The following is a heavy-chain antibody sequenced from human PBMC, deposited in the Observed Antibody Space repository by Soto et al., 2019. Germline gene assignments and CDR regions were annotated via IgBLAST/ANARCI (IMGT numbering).Heavy chain of an antibody. V-gene: IGHV4-39*01. CDR2: IYYSGST. Sequence: QLQLQESGPGLVKPSETLSLTCNVSGGSISSSSTYWGWIRQPPEKGLEWIASIYYSGSTYYNPSLRSPVTVSVDTSKNQFSLRLSSVTAADTAVYYCANRLGSSGNYPVKFDPWGQGTLVTVSS. J-gene: IGHJ5*02. CDR1: GGSISSSSTY. CDR3: ANRLGSSGNYPVKFDP. D-gene: IGHD3-10*01.